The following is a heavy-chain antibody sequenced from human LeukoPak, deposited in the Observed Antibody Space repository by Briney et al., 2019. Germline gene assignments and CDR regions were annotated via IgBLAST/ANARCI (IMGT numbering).Heavy chain of an antibody. V-gene: IGHV4-61*02. CDR1: NVSISSGSHY. CDR2: IYAGGRS. CDR3: ASDHSGWLGLGY. J-gene: IGHJ4*02. Sequence: SETLSLTCTVSNVSISSGSHYWNWIRQPAGKGLEWIGRIYAGGRSNYNPSLRSRVTISVDTSKDQFSLRLSSVTATDTGVYYCASDHSGWLGLGYWGQGTLVSVSS. D-gene: IGHD6-19*01.